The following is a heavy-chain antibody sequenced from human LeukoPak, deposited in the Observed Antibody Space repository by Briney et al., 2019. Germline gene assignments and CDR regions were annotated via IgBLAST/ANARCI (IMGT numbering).Heavy chain of an antibody. V-gene: IGHV4-59*01. CDR1: GGSIASYY. Sequence: SETLSLTCTVSGGSIASYYWSWIRQFPGKGLEWIGYISYRGSTSYNPSLNSRVSISLDTSKNQLSLRLNSVTAADTAVYYCVRGPYGASISNWFDPWGQGLLVTVSS. J-gene: IGHJ5*02. D-gene: IGHD4/OR15-4a*01. CDR2: ISYRGST. CDR3: VRGPYGASISNWFDP.